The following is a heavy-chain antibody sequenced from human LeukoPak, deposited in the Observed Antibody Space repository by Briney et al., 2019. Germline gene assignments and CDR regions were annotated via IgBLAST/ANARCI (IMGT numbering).Heavy chain of an antibody. Sequence: PSETLSLTCTVSGGSISSYYWSWIRQPPGKGLEWIGYIYYSGSTNYNPSLKSRVTIPVDTSKNHFSLNLSSVTAADTAVYYCARGSSYYDFWSGYQTDAFDIWGQGTMVTVSS. CDR2: IYYSGST. CDR3: ARGSSYYDFWSGYQTDAFDI. CDR1: GGSISSYY. J-gene: IGHJ3*02. D-gene: IGHD3-3*01. V-gene: IGHV4-59*01.